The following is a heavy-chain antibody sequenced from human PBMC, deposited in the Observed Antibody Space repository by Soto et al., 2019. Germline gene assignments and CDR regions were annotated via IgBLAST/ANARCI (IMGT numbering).Heavy chain of an antibody. CDR1: GGSISSSSYY. J-gene: IGHJ4*02. CDR3: AKGELWFAY. Sequence: SETLSLTCTVSGGSISSSSYYWGWIRQPPGKGLEWIGSIYYSGSTYYNPSLKSRVTISVDTSKNQFSLKLSSVTAADTAVYYCAKGELWFAYWGQGTLVTVS. CDR2: IYYSGST. V-gene: IGHV4-39*01. D-gene: IGHD3-10*01.